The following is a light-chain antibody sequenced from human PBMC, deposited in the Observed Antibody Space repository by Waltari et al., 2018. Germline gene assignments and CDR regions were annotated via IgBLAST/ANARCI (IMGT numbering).Light chain of an antibody. V-gene: IGLV3-21*04. CDR2: YDS. J-gene: IGLJ1*01. Sequence: SYVLTQPPSVSVAPGKTARITCGGNNIGTKSVPWYKQKPGQAPILVISYDSDGPSGIPERFSGSNSGNTATLTISRVEAADEADYYCQVWDANNDPGVFGTGTEVTVL. CDR3: QVWDANNDPGV. CDR1: NIGTKS.